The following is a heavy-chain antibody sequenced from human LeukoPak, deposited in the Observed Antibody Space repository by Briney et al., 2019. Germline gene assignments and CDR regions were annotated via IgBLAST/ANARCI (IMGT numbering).Heavy chain of an antibody. CDR3: ARGKELRYSDWPQDDAFDI. Sequence: GVSLRLSCAASGFTFSSYSMNWVRQASGKGLEWVSSISSSSSYIYYSDSVKGRFTISRDNAKNSLYMQMNSLRAEETAVYYCARGKELRYSDWPQDDAFDIWGQGKMVTVS. CDR2: ISSSSSYI. D-gene: IGHD3-9*01. CDR1: GFTFSSYS. J-gene: IGHJ3*02. V-gene: IGHV3-21*01.